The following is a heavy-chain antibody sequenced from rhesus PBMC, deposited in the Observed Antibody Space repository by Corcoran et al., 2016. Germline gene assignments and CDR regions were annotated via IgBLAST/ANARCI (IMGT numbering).Heavy chain of an antibody. J-gene: IGHJ5-2*02. CDR1: GASISTHY. Sequence: QVQLQESGPGLVKPSETLPLTCAVSGASISTHYWSWISQPPGKGLEWIGYIYGSDGGPTHNPPLKSRVTSSKDTSNNQFSLNLNSVTAADTAVYYCARDWTCTNSDCSSYNSLDAWGRGILVTVSS. D-gene: IGHD2-33*01. CDR3: ARDWTCTNSDCSSYNSLDA. CDR2: IYGSDGGP. V-gene: IGHV4S6*01.